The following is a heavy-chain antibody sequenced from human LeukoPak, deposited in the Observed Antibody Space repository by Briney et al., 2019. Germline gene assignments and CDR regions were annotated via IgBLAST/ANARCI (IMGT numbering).Heavy chain of an antibody. CDR1: GYTFTDYY. CDR3: ARRGDWNHHDF. D-gene: IGHD1-1*01. CDR2: INPKSGGT. V-gene: IGHV1-2*02. J-gene: IGHJ4*02. Sequence: ASVKVSCKASGYTFTDYYMHWVRQAPGQGLEWMGWINPKSGGTNYAQKFQGRVTMTRDTSISTAHMELSSLRSDDTAVYYCARRGDWNHHDFWGQGTLVTVSS.